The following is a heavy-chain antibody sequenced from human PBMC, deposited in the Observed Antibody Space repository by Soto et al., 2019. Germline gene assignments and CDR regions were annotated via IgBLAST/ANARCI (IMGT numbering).Heavy chain of an antibody. CDR2: ISGSGGST. CDR3: AKLSGYSSGWYSE. D-gene: IGHD6-19*01. Sequence: EVQLLESGGGLVQPGGSLRLSCAASGFTFSSYAMSWVRQAPGKGLEWVSAISGSGGSTYYADSVKGRFTISRDNSKNTLFLQMNSLRAEDTAVYYCAKLSGYSSGWYSEWGQGTLVIVSS. CDR1: GFTFSSYA. V-gene: IGHV3-23*01. J-gene: IGHJ4*02.